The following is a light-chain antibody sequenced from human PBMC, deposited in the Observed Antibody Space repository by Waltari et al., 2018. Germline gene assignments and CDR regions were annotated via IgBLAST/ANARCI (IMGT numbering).Light chain of an antibody. CDR1: QGISSY. CDR2: AAS. CDR3: QQLNSYLYT. Sequence: DIQLTQSPSFLSASVGHRVTITCLASQGISSYLAWYQQKPGKAPKLLIYAASTLQSGVPSRFSGSGSGTEFTLTISSLQPEDFATYYCQQLNSYLYTFGQGTKLEIK. J-gene: IGKJ2*01. V-gene: IGKV1-9*01.